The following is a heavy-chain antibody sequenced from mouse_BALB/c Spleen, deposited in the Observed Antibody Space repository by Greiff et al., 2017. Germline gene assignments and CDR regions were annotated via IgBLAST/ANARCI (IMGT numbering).Heavy chain of an antibody. J-gene: IGHJ4*01. Sequence: EVKLMESGGGLVQPGGSLKLSCAASGFDFSRYWMSWVRQAPGKGLEWIGEINPDSSTINYTPSLKDKFIISRDNAKNTLYLQMSKVRSEDTALYYCARPVFITTAKGYAMDYWGQGTSVTVSS. V-gene: IGHV4-1*02. CDR1: GFDFSRYW. CDR3: ARPVFITTAKGYAMDY. D-gene: IGHD1-2*01. CDR2: INPDSSTI.